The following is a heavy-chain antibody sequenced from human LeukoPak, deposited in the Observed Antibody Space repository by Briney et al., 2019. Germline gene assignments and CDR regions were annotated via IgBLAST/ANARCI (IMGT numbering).Heavy chain of an antibody. Sequence: GGSLRLSCAASGFTFSSYSMNWDRQAPGKGLEWVSSISSSSSYIYYADSVKGRFTISRDNAKNSLYLQMSSLRAEDTAVYYCARHIQLWSNYDYWGQGTLVTVSS. J-gene: IGHJ4*02. D-gene: IGHD5-18*01. CDR1: GFTFSSYS. V-gene: IGHV3-21*01. CDR3: ARHIQLWSNYDY. CDR2: ISSSSSYI.